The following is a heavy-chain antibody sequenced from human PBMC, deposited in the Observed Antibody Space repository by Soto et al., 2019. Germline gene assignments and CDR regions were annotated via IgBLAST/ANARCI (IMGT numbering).Heavy chain of an antibody. D-gene: IGHD1-26*01. CDR2: IFYSGST. CDR3: VRVGGAPLGAFDI. CDR1: GGSITSYY. J-gene: IGHJ3*02. V-gene: IGHV4-59*01. Sequence: QVQLQESGPGLVKPSETLSLTCTVSGGSITSYYWSWIRQPPGKGLEWIGYIFYSGSTNYNPSLTSRVTLSVDTSKNQLSLKLTSVDAADTAVYYCVRVGGAPLGAFDIWGQGTVVIVSS.